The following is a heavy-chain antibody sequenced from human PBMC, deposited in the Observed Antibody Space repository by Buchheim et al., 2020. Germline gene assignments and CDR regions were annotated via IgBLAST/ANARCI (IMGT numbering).Heavy chain of an antibody. Sequence: QVQLVQSGAEVKKPGASVKVSCKASGYTFTSYDINWVRQATGQGLEWMGWMSPNSGNTGYAQKFQGRVTMTRKTSISTAYMGLSSLRSEDMAVYYCARYVNIVATMSGYDYGMDVWGQGT. J-gene: IGHJ6*02. V-gene: IGHV1-8*01. CDR2: MSPNSGNT. CDR1: GYTFTSYD. D-gene: IGHD5-12*01. CDR3: ARYVNIVATMSGYDYGMDV.